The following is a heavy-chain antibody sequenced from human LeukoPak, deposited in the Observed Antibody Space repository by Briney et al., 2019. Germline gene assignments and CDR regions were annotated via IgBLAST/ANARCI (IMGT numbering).Heavy chain of an antibody. CDR3: ARVVVPAASRPHDAFDI. CDR1: GFTFSSYS. V-gene: IGHV3-21*01. J-gene: IGHJ3*02. CDR2: ISSSSSYI. D-gene: IGHD2-2*01. Sequence: GGSLRLSCAASGFTFSSYSMNWVRQAPGKGLEWVSSISSSSSYIYYADSVKGRFTISRDNAKNSLYLQMNSLRAEDTAVYYCARVVVPAASRPHDAFDIWGQGTMVTVSS.